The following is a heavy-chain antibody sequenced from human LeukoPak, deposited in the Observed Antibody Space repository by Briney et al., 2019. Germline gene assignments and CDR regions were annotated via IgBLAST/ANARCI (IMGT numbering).Heavy chain of an antibody. Sequence: GGSLRLSCAASGFTFSSYAMSWVRQAPGKGLEWVSAISGSGGSTYYAASVKGRFTISRDNSKNTLYLQMNSLRAEDTAVYYCAKNSAYSYGYYFDYWGQGTLVTVSS. CDR2: ISGSGGST. CDR3: AKNSAYSYGYYFDY. D-gene: IGHD5-18*01. V-gene: IGHV3-23*01. CDR1: GFTFSSYA. J-gene: IGHJ4*02.